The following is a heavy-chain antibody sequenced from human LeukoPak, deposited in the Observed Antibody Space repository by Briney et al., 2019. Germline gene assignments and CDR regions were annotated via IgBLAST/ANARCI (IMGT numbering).Heavy chain of an antibody. V-gene: IGHV4-38-2*02. CDR3: ARDQYGSGSYLNDY. Sequence: SETPSLTCTVSGYSISSGYYWGWIRQPPGKGLEWIGSIYHSGSTYYNPSLKSRVTISVDTSKNQFSLKLSSVTAADTAVYYCARDQYGSGSYLNDYWGQGALVTVAS. CDR1: GYSISSGYY. J-gene: IGHJ4*02. D-gene: IGHD3-10*01. CDR2: IYHSGST.